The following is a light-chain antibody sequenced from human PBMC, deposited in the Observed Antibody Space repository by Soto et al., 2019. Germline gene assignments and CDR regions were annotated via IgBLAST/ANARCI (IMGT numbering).Light chain of an antibody. Sequence: QTVVTQEPSFSVSPGGTVTLTCGLSSGSVSTNYYPSWYQQTPGQAPRALIYNTDIRSSGVPDRFSGSILVNKAALTITGAQADDESDYYCVLYMGSGISVFGGGTKLTVL. CDR2: NTD. CDR1: SGSVSTNYY. V-gene: IGLV8-61*01. J-gene: IGLJ2*01. CDR3: VLYMGSGISV.